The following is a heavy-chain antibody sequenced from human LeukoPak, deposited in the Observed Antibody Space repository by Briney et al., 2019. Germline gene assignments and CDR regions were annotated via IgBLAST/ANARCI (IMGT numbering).Heavy chain of an antibody. V-gene: IGHV4-59*01. CDR1: Y. D-gene: IGHD2-2*01. J-gene: IGHJ4*02. Sequence: YWSWIRQPPGKGLEWIGYIYYSGSTNYNPSLKSRVTISVDTSKNQFSLKLSSVTAADAAVYYCARELSYCSSTSCYPAYYFDYWGQGTLVTVSS. CDR2: IYYSGST. CDR3: ARELSYCSSTSCYPAYYFDY.